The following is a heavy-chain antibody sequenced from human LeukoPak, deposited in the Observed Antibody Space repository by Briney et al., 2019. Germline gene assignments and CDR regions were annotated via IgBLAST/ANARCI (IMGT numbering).Heavy chain of an antibody. V-gene: IGHV3-9*01. D-gene: IGHD5-18*01. J-gene: IGHJ4*02. CDR2: ISWNSGSA. CDR3: AREPSQLWIDN. CDR1: GFNFDDYS. Sequence: GGSLRLSCAASGFNFDDYSMNWIRQAPGKGLEWVSGISWNSGSAGYADSVKGRFTISRDNAKNSLYLQMNSLRAEDTAVYYCAREPSQLWIDNWGQGTRVIVSS.